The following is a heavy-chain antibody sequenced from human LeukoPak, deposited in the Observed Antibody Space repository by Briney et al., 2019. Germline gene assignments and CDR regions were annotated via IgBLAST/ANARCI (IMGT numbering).Heavy chain of an antibody. J-gene: IGHJ4*02. CDR1: GFTFSNYN. CDR3: VYGDFVRTVNYFDY. CDR2: ISSSTSTI. V-gene: IGHV3-48*04. D-gene: IGHD4-17*01. Sequence: GGSLRLSCAASGFTFSNYNMNWVRQAPGKGLEWVSYISSSTSTIYYADSVKGRFTISRDNAKNSLYLQMNSLRAEDTAVYYCVYGDFVRTVNYFDYWGQGTLVTVSS.